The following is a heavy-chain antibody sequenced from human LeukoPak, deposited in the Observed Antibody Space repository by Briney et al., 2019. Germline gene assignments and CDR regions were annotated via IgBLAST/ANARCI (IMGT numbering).Heavy chain of an antibody. V-gene: IGHV3-21*01. CDR2: ISSSNTYI. Sequence: TGGSLRLSCAASGFTFSSYSMNWVRQAPGKGLEWVSSISSSNTYIYYADSVKGRFTISRENAKNSLYLQMNSLRAEDTAVYYCARGQPISMITGPYFDHWGQGTLVTFSS. CDR1: GFTFSSYS. CDR3: ARGQPISMITGPYFDH. D-gene: IGHD3-22*01. J-gene: IGHJ4*02.